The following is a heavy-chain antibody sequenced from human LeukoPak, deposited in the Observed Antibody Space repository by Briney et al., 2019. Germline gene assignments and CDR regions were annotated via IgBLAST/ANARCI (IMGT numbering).Heavy chain of an antibody. CDR1: GFTFSGYW. J-gene: IGHJ4*02. CDR3: ARGSDGYGNFDL. V-gene: IGHV3-74*01. CDR2: INGGGVTT. D-gene: IGHD5-18*01. Sequence: GGSLRLSCAASGFTFSGYWMHWVRQAPGKGLVWGSRINGGGVTTNYAHSVEGRFTISRDNAKNTLFLQMDSLRAEDTAVYYCARGSDGYGNFDLWGQGTLVTVSS.